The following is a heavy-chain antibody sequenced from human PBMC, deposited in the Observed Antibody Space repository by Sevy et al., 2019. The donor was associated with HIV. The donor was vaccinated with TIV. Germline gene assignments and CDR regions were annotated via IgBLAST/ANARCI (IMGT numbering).Heavy chain of an antibody. CDR3: AREITKDDAFDI. V-gene: IGHV3-21*01. CDR2: ISSSSSYI. D-gene: IGHD3-16*01. Sequence: GGSLRLSCAASGFTFSSYSMNWVHQAPGKGLEWVSSISSSSSYIYYADSVKGRFTISRDNAKNSLYLQMNSLRAEDTAVYYCAREITKDDAFDIWGQGRMVTVSS. J-gene: IGHJ3*02. CDR1: GFTFSSYS.